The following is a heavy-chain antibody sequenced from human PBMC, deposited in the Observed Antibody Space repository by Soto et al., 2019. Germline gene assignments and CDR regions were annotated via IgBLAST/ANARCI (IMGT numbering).Heavy chain of an antibody. CDR1: GFTVSSNY. V-gene: IGHV3-53*01. CDR3: VRYLVYSSVWDDDFDI. D-gene: IGHD6-19*01. J-gene: IGHJ3*02. CDR2: IYSGGST. Sequence: GGSLRLSCAASGFTVSSNYMSWVRQAPGKGLEWVSVIYSGGSTYYADSVKGRFTISRDNSKNTLYLQMNSLRAEDTAVYYCVRYLVYSSVWDDDFDIWGQGTMVTVSS.